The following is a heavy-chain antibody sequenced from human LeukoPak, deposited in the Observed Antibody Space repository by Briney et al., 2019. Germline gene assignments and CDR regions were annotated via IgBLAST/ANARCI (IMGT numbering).Heavy chain of an antibody. Sequence: SQTLSLTCAVSGGSISSGGYSWSWIRQPPGKGLEWIGYIYHSGSTYYNPSLKSRVTISADTSKNQFSLKLSSVTAADTAVYYCARECGYYFDYWGQGTLVTVSS. J-gene: IGHJ4*02. CDR3: ARECGYYFDY. CDR1: GGSISSGGYS. CDR2: IYHSGST. D-gene: IGHD1-26*01. V-gene: IGHV4-30-2*01.